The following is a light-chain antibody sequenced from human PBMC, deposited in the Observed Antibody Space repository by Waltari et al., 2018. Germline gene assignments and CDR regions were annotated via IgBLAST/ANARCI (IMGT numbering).Light chain of an antibody. CDR3: AAWDDSLKGVL. CDR2: ADD. CDR1: RSNIGNNA. Sequence: QSVLTQTPSVSEAPRQRVTISCSRSRSNIGNNAVNWYQQVPGKAPKLLVFADDLLPSGVSDRFSGSKSGTSASLAISGLRSEDEGVYFCAAWDDSLKGVLFGGGTKLTVL. V-gene: IGLV1-36*01. J-gene: IGLJ2*01.